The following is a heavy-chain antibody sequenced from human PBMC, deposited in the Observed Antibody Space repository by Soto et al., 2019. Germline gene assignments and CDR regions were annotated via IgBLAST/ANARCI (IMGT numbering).Heavy chain of an antibody. J-gene: IGHJ6*02. CDR1: GFTFGDYA. CDR2: IRSKAYGGTT. D-gene: IGHD3-3*02. Sequence: GALRLSCTASGFTFGDYAMSWFRQAPGKGVEWVGFIRSKAYGGTTEYAASVKGRFTISRDDSKSIAYLQMNSLKTEDTAVYYCTSAISYYGMDVWGQGTTVTVSS. V-gene: IGHV3-49*03. CDR3: TSAISYYGMDV.